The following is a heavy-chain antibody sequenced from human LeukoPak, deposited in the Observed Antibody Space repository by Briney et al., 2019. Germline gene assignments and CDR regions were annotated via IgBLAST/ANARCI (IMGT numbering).Heavy chain of an antibody. CDR1: GYTFTSYG. Sequence: AAAKVSCKASGYTFTSYGITWVRQAPGQGLEWMGWISVYNGNTNYAMKVQGRVTMTTDTSTSTTYMELRSLRSDDTAVYYCARAGHLSAGGYGVWWGQGTLVSLST. CDR2: ISVYNGNT. V-gene: IGHV1-18*01. J-gene: IGHJ4*02. CDR3: ARAGHLSAGGYGVW. D-gene: IGHD3-16*01.